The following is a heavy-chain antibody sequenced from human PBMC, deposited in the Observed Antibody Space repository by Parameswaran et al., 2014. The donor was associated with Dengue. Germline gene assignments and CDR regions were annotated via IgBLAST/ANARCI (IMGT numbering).Heavy chain of an antibody. CDR3: AKEMITSRRGAFDI. Sequence: WIRQPPGKGLEWVAFIRYDGNNKYYADSVKGRFTISRDNSKNTLYLQMNSLRAEDTAVYYCAKEMITSRRGAFDIWGQGTMVTVSS. V-gene: IGHV3-30*02. D-gene: IGHD1-14*01. CDR2: IRYDGNNK. J-gene: IGHJ3*02.